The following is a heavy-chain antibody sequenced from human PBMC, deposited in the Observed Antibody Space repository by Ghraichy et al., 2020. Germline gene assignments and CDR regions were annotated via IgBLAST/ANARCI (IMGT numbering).Heavy chain of an antibody. V-gene: IGHV4-34*01. CDR3: ARGARITMVRGRHPFDY. CDR1: GGSFSGYY. D-gene: IGHD3-10*01. Sequence: SETLSLTCAVYGGSFSGYYWSWIRQPPGKGLEWIGEINHSGSTNYNPSLKSRVTISVDTSKNQFSLKLSSVTAADTAVYYCARGARITMVRGRHPFDYWGQGTLVTVSS. J-gene: IGHJ4*02. CDR2: INHSGST.